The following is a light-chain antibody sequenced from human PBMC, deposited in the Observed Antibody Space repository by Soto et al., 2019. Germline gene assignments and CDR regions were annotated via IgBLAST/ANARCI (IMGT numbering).Light chain of an antibody. CDR3: QQYNNWPPWT. CDR2: AAS. Sequence: EIVMTQSPATLSVSAGERATLSCRASQSVRTNLAWYQQKPGQAPRLLIYAASTRATGIPARFSGSGSGTEFTLTISSLQSEDFAVYYCQQYNNWPPWTFGQGTKVDI. V-gene: IGKV3-15*01. J-gene: IGKJ1*01. CDR1: QSVRTN.